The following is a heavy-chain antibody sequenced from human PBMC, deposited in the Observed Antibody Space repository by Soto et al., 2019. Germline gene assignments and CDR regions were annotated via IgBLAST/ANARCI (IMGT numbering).Heavy chain of an antibody. CDR2: IYYSGST. CDR1: GGSISSYY. Sequence: SETLSLTCTVSGGSISSYYWSWIRQPPGKGLEWIGYIYYSGSTNHNPSLKSRVTISVDTSKNQFSLKLSSVTAADTAVYYCARSYGDSHFDYWGQGTLVTVSS. J-gene: IGHJ4*02. CDR3: ARSYGDSHFDY. D-gene: IGHD4-17*01. V-gene: IGHV4-59*01.